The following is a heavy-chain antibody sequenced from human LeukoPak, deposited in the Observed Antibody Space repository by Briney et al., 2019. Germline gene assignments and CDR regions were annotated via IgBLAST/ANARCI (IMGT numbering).Heavy chain of an antibody. CDR1: GDSISSYY. J-gene: IGHJ5*02. V-gene: IGHV4-59*08. Sequence: PSETLSLTCTVSGDSISSYYWSWLRQPPGKGLKWIGYMHYSGSSNYNPSLKSRVTTSVDTSQNQFSLKLRSVTAADTAVYYCARRVTSNCFDPWGQGTLVTVTS. CDR2: MHYSGSS. D-gene: IGHD2-21*02. CDR3: ARRVTSNCFDP.